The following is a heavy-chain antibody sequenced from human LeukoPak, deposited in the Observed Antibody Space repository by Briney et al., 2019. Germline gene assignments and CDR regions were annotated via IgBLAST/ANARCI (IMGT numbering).Heavy chain of an antibody. D-gene: IGHD1-26*01. Sequence: SETLSLTCAVSGGSLSTTSWWVWLRQPPGQGLEWIGEVYHSGGCNKNYNPSLKSRATISIDTSRNQFSLELTSVTAADTAVYYCARLRGATYYGNYYYHYMDVWGKGTTVTISS. CDR3: ARLRGATYYGNYYYHYMDV. CDR1: GGSLSTTSW. V-gene: IGHV4-4*02. CDR2: VYHSGGCNK. J-gene: IGHJ6*03.